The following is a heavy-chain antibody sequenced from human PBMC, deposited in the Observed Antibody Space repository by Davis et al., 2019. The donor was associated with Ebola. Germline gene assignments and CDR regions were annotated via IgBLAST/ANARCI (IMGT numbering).Heavy chain of an antibody. V-gene: IGHV3-23*01. D-gene: IGHD2-15*01. J-gene: IGHJ4*02. CDR1: GFTFSDYY. CDR3: AKRDIIRWFLGD. CDR2: ISSGGDST. Sequence: PGGSLRLSCAASGFTFSDYYMSWIRQAPGKGLEWVSAISSGGDSTWYADSVKGRFTISRDNAKNTLYLQMNSLRVEDTAVYYCAKRDIIRWFLGDWGQGVLVTVSS.